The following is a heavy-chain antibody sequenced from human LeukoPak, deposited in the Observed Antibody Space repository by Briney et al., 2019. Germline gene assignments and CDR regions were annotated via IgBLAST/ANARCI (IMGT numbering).Heavy chain of an antibody. V-gene: IGHV3-21*01. J-gene: IGHJ4*02. Sequence: PGRSLRLSCAASGFTFSSYSMNWVRQAPGEGLEWVSSISSSATYIYYADSVKGRFTISRDNAKNSLYLQMNSLRAEDTAVYYCATDQGSSWRTGLDYWGQGTLVTVSS. D-gene: IGHD6-13*01. CDR1: GFTFSSYS. CDR2: ISSSATYI. CDR3: ATDQGSSWRTGLDY.